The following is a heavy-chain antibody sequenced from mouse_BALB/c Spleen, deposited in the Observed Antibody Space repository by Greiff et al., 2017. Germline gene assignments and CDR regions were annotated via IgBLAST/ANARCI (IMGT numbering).Heavy chain of an antibody. J-gene: IGHJ3*01. V-gene: IGHV2-9*02. D-gene: IGHD2-3*01. CDR3: ARDGYYV. CDR2: IWAGGST. Sequence: VNVVESGPGLVAPSQSLSITCTVSGFSLTSYGVHWVRQPPGKGLEWLGVIWAGGSTNYNSALMSRLSISKDNSKSQVFLKMNSLQTDDTAMYYCARDGYYVWGQGTLVTVSA. CDR1: GFSLTSYG.